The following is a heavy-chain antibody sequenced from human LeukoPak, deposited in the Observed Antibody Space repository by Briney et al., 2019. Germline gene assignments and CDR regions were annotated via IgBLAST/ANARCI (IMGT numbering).Heavy chain of an antibody. Sequence: GASVTVSCKASGGTFSSYAISWVRQAPGQGLEWMGGIIPIFGTANYAQKFQGRVTITADKSTSTAYMELSSLRSEDTAVYYCARWGPRLGYYYYYYMDVWGKGTTVTVSS. D-gene: IGHD7-27*01. CDR2: IIPIFGTA. J-gene: IGHJ6*03. V-gene: IGHV1-69*06. CDR3: ARWGPRLGYYYYYYMDV. CDR1: GGTFSSYA.